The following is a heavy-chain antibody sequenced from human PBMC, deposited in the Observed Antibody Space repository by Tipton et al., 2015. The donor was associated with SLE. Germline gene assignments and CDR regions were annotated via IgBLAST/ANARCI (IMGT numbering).Heavy chain of an antibody. CDR1: GFTFDDYA. Sequence: SLRLSCAASGFTFDDYAMHWVRQAPGKGLEWVSLISWDGGSTYYADSVKGRFTISRDNAKNSLYLQMNSLRAEDMALYYCAKAGYSSGMYYFDYWGQGTLVTVSS. CDR3: AKAGYSSGMYYFDY. CDR2: ISWDGGST. D-gene: IGHD6-19*01. V-gene: IGHV3-43D*03. J-gene: IGHJ4*02.